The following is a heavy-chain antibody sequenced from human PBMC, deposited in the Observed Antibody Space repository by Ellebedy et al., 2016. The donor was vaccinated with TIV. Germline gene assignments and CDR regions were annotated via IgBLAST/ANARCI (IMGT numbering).Heavy chain of an antibody. V-gene: IGHV3-23*01. Sequence: GGSLRLSCAASGFTFNTCAMNWVRQAPGKGLEWVSGITRGGVTDYADSVQGRFTISRDNSKNTLYLQMNSLRVEDTAMYYCAKDGAIWGQGTLVTVSS. CDR1: GFTFNTCA. CDR3: AKDGAI. CDR2: ITRGGVT. J-gene: IGHJ4*02. D-gene: IGHD3-16*01.